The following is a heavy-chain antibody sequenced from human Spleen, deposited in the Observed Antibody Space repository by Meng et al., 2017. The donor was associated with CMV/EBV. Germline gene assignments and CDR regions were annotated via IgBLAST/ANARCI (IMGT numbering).Heavy chain of an antibody. CDR2: IIPILGIA. J-gene: IGHJ2*01. CDR3: AREEGDYCSSTSCYFPWYFDL. Sequence: SYPISWVRQAPGQGLEWMGRIIPILGIANYAQKFQGRVTITADKSTSTAYMELSSLRSEDTAVYYCAREEGDYCSSTSCYFPWYFDLWGRGTLVTVSS. V-gene: IGHV1-69*04. D-gene: IGHD2-2*01. CDR1: SYP.